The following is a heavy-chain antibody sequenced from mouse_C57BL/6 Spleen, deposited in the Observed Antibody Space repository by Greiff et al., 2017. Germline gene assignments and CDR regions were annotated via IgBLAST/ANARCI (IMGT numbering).Heavy chain of an antibody. J-gene: IGHJ4*01. CDR1: GFSLTSYG. CDR3: ARHLSYYSNYDAMDY. V-gene: IGHV2-6-1*01. Sequence: VKLVESGPGLVAPSQSLSITCTVSGFSLTSYGVHWVRQPPGKGLEWLVVIWSDGSTTYNSALKSRLSISKDNSKSQVFLKMNSLQTDDTAMYYCARHLSYYSNYDAMDYWGQGTSVTVSS. CDR2: IWSDGST. D-gene: IGHD2-5*01.